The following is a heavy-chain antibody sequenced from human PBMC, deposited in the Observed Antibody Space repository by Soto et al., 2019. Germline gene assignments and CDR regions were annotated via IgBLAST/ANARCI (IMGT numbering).Heavy chain of an antibody. Sequence: QVQLVESGGGVVQPGRSLRLSCAASGFTFSSYAMHWVRQAPGKGLEWVAVISYDGSNKYYADSVKGRFTISRDNSKNTLYLQMNSLRAEDTAVYYCARTRTDPYYYYGMDVWGQGTTVTVSS. D-gene: IGHD1-1*01. CDR1: GFTFSSYA. J-gene: IGHJ6*02. CDR3: ARTRTDPYYYYGMDV. CDR2: ISYDGSNK. V-gene: IGHV3-30-3*01.